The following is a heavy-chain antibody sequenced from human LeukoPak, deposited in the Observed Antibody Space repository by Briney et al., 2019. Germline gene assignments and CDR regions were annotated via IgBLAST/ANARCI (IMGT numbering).Heavy chain of an antibody. CDR1: GGSFSGYY. J-gene: IGHJ4*02. V-gene: IGHV4-34*01. CDR3: ARHAPRYSSRHDY. Sequence: SETLSLTCAVYGGSFSGYYWSWIPQPPGKGLEWIGEINHSGSTNYNPSLKSRVTISVDTSKNQFSVKLSSVTAADAAVYYCARHAPRYSSRHDYWGQGTLVTVSS. D-gene: IGHD6-13*01. CDR2: INHSGST.